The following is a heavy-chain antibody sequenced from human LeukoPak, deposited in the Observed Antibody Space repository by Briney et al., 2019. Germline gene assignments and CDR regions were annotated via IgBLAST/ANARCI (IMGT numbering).Heavy chain of an antibody. V-gene: IGHV4-39*07. CDR3: ARGWGSGEFVIDY. CDR2: IVYSGSA. J-gene: IGHJ4*02. CDR1: GGSISSTTYY. Sequence: SGTLSLTCTVSGGSISSTTYYWGSIRQPPGKGLEWIGSIVYSGSAYYNPSLKSRVTISVDTSKNQFSLKLSSVTAADTAVYYCARGWGSGEFVIDYWGQGTLVSVSS. D-gene: IGHD3-16*01.